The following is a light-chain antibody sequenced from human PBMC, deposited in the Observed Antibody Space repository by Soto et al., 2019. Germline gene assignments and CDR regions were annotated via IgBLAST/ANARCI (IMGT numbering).Light chain of an antibody. Sequence: EIVMTQSPATLSVSPGEGATLSCRASQSVSSKLAWYQQKPGQAPRLLIYGASTRATGIPARFSGSGSGTELTLIISSLQSEDSAVYYCQQYNSCLWTFGKGTKVDI. CDR1: QSVSSK. CDR2: GAS. CDR3: QQYNSCLWT. J-gene: IGKJ1*01. V-gene: IGKV3-15*01.